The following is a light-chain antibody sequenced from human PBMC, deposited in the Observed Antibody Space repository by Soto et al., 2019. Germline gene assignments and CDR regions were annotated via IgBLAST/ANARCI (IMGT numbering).Light chain of an antibody. J-gene: IGKJ1*01. CDR2: AAS. CDR1: QSVGSS. CDR3: QQYGSSGT. V-gene: IGKV3-20*01. Sequence: EIVLTQSPATLSLSPVERATLSCRASQSVGSSLAWYQQKLGQAPRLLIYAASDRATGIPDRFSGSGSGTDFTLTISRLEPEDFAVYYCQQYGSSGTFGQGTKVDIK.